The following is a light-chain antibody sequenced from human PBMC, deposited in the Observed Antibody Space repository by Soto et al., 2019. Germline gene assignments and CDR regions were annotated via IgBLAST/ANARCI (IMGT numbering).Light chain of an antibody. Sequence: EIVMTQSPATLSVSPGDSATLSCRASQSVSNNLAWYHQKPGQAPRVFIYGASIRATGVPARFSGSGSGTEFTLTISSLQSEDFALFYCQQYYNWPLTFGQGTKVEIK. J-gene: IGKJ1*01. V-gene: IGKV3-15*01. CDR1: QSVSNN. CDR3: QQYYNWPLT. CDR2: GAS.